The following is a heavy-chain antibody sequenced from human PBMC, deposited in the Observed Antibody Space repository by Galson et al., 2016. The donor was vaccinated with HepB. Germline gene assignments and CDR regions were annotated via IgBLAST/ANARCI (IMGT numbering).Heavy chain of an antibody. J-gene: IGHJ4*02. D-gene: IGHD3-22*01. CDR3: ARMSLTRHGYYFDY. V-gene: IGHV2-70*04. CDR1: DFSVTTRGVR. CDR2: IDRDGDK. Sequence: PALVKPTQTLTLTCTFSDFSVTTRGVRVNWIRQPPGKALEWLARIDRDGDKFYSTSLKTRLIISKDTSKNHVVLTMTNMDPVDTATYFCARMSLTRHGYYFDYWGQGTLVTVSS.